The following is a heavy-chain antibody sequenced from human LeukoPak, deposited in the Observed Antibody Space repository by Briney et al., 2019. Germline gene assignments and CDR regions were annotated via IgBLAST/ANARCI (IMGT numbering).Heavy chain of an antibody. Sequence: KASETLSLTCAVYGGSFSGYYWSWIRQPPGKGLEWIGEINHSGSTNYNPSLKSRVTISVDTSKNQFSLKLSSVTAADTAVYYCARGKRGFLWGQGTLVTVSS. D-gene: IGHD5-12*01. J-gene: IGHJ4*02. CDR1: GGSFSGYY. CDR3: ARGKRGFL. V-gene: IGHV4-34*01. CDR2: INHSGST.